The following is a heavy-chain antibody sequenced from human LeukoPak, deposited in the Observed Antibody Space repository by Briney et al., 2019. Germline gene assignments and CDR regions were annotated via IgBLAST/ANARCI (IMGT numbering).Heavy chain of an antibody. CDR1: GYTFSGYG. Sequence: ASVKVSCKASGYTFSGYGISWVRQAPGQGLEWMGWISGYNGNTNYGQKLQGRVTMTTGTSTSTAYMELRSLRSDDTAVYYCARDKRAAAGYFDYWGQGTLVTVSS. J-gene: IGHJ4*02. CDR3: ARDKRAAAGYFDY. CDR2: ISGYNGNT. V-gene: IGHV1-18*01. D-gene: IGHD6-13*01.